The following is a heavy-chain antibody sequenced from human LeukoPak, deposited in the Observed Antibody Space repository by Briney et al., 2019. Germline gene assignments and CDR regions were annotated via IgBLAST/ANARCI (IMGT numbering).Heavy chain of an antibody. CDR1: GFTFSSYS. V-gene: IGHV3-21*01. CDR3: ARDQSVGAFDY. J-gene: IGHJ4*02. D-gene: IGHD1-26*01. CDR2: ISSSSSYI. Sequence: GVLRLSCAASGFTFSSYSMNWVRQAPGKGLEWVSSISSSSSYIYYADSVKGRFTISRDNAKNSLYLQMNSLRAEGTAVYYCARDQSVGAFDYWGQGTLVTVSS.